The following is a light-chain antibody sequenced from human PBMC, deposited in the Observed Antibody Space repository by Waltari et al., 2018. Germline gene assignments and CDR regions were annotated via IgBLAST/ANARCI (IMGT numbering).Light chain of an antibody. J-gene: IGLJ2*01. CDR3: TSYTGSDNSKV. Sequence: QSALTQPPSASGSPGQSVTISCTGTNNDVGADNHVSGYQPHPGQAPKVMSYEVSKRPPGVPDRFSGSKSGNPASLTVSGLQAEDEADYYCTSYTGSDNSKVFGGGTKLTVL. CDR2: EVS. CDR1: NNDVGADNH. V-gene: IGLV2-8*01.